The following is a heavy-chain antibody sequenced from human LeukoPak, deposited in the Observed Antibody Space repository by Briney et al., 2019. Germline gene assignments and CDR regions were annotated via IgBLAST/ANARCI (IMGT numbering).Heavy chain of an antibody. J-gene: IGHJ4*02. CDR1: GLTFSDYY. Sequence: PGGSLRLSCAASGLTFSDYYMSWIRQAPGKGLEWVSYISSSGSTIYYADSVKGRFTISRDNAKNSLSLQMNSLRAEDTAVYYCARVLHKRNYDSSGYYGYWGQGTLVTVSS. CDR3: ARVLHKRNYDSSGYYGY. V-gene: IGHV3-11*04. CDR2: ISSSGSTI. D-gene: IGHD3-22*01.